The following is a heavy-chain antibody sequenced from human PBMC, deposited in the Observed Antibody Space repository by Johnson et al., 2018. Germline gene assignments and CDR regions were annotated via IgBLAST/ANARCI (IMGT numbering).Heavy chain of an antibody. J-gene: IGHJ6*03. CDR1: GFTFSDYW. D-gene: IGHD6-19*01. Sequence: EVQLVETGGGLVHPGESLRLSCVGTGFTFSDYWMSWVRQAPGKGLEWVANIKHEGSEKHYVDSVKGRFTVSRDNPKNSLYLQMNSLRAGDTAVYYCARDHNIARDSSDGTGVDFYYYMDVWGTGTTVTVSS. V-gene: IGHV3-7*01. CDR3: ARDHNIARDSSDGTGVDFYYYMDV. CDR2: IKHEGSEK.